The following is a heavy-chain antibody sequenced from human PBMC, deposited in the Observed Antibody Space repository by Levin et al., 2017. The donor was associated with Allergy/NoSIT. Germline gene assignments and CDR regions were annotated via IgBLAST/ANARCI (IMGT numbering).Heavy chain of an antibody. D-gene: IGHD2-21*02. CDR2: ISGSGGST. CDR1: GFTFSSYA. J-gene: IGHJ4*02. V-gene: IGHV3-23*01. CDR3: AKCTYHRLLKADYYFDY. Sequence: PGGSLRLSCAASGFTFSSYAMSWVRQAPGKGLEWVSAISGSGGSTYYADSVKGRFTISRDNSKNTLYLQMNSLRAEDTAVYYCAKCTYHRLLKADYYFDYWGQGTLVTVSS.